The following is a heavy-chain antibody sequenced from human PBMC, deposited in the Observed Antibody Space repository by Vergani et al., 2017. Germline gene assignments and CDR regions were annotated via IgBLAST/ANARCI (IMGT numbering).Heavy chain of an antibody. D-gene: IGHD2-21*02. Sequence: EVQLVESGGGLVKPGGSLRLSCAASGFTFSSYSMNWVRQAPGKGLEWVSSISSSSSYIYYADSVKGRFTISRDNAKNSLYLQMNSLRAEDTAVYYCARGLVVVTANDAFDIWGQGTMVTVSS. CDR3: ARGLVVVTANDAFDI. V-gene: IGHV3-21*01. CDR1: GFTFSSYS. CDR2: ISSSSSYI. J-gene: IGHJ3*02.